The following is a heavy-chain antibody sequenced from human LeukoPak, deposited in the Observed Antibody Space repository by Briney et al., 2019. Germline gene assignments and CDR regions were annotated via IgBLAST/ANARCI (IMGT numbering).Heavy chain of an antibody. CDR3: ARDRGGPFDY. V-gene: IGHV3-33*01. J-gene: IGHJ4*02. CDR2: IWYDGSNK. Sequence: GGSLRRSCAASGFTFNSYGMHWVRQAPGKGLEWVAVIWYDGSNKYYADSVKGRFTISRDNSKNTLYLQMNSLRAEDTAVYYCARDRGGPFDYWGQGTLVAVSS. CDR1: GFTFNSYG. D-gene: IGHD3-10*01.